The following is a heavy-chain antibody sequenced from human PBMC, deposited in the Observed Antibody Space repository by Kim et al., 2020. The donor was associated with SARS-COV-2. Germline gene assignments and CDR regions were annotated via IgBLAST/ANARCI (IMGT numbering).Heavy chain of an antibody. CDR3: ARDARGYGPREYYFDY. J-gene: IGHJ4*02. CDR1: GGSISSGGYY. CDR2: IYYSGST. Sequence: SETLSLTCTVSGGSISSGGYYWSWIRQHPGKGLEWIGYIYYSGSTYYNPSLKSRVTISVDTSKNQFSLKLSSVTAADTAVYYCARDARGYGPREYYFDYWGQGTLVTVSS. V-gene: IGHV4-31*03. D-gene: IGHD5-18*01.